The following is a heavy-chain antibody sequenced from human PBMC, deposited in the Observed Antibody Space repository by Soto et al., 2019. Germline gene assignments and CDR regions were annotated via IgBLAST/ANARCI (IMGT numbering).Heavy chain of an antibody. CDR1: GGSFSGYY. J-gene: IGHJ4*02. CDR2: INHSGST. Sequence: SETLSLTCAVYGGSFSGYYWSWIRQPPGKGLEWIGEINHSGSTNYNPSLKSRVTISVDTSKNQFSLKLSSVTAADTAVYYCARGGRGRIAARRADYWGQGTLVTVSS. D-gene: IGHD6-6*01. V-gene: IGHV4-34*01. CDR3: ARGGRGRIAARRADY.